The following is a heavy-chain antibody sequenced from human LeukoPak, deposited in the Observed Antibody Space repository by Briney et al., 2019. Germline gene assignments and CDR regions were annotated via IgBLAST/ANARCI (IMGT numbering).Heavy chain of an antibody. V-gene: IGHV3-74*01. J-gene: IGHJ4*02. CDR2: INSDGSST. Sequence: GGSLRLSCAASGFTFSSYWMHWVRQAPGKGLVWVSRINSDGSSTSYADSVKGRFTISRGNAKNTLYLQMNSLRAEDTAVYYCARAASLYSPPDYWGQGTLVTVSS. CDR3: ARAASLYSPPDY. D-gene: IGHD5-18*01. CDR1: GFTFSSYW.